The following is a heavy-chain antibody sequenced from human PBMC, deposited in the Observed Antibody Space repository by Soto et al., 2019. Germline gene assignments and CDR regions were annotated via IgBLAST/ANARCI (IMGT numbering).Heavy chain of an antibody. V-gene: IGHV3-74*01. CDR2: INGDGSST. J-gene: IGHJ3*01. Sequence: EVQLVESGGGLVQPGGSLRLSCAASGFTFSSHWMHWVRQAPGKGLVWVSRINGDGSSTTYADSVKGRFTISRDDAKSTLYLQMNSLRAEDTAVYYCARGLEDWGKPTVLWGQGTLVTVSS. D-gene: IGHD3-16*01. CDR3: ARGLEDWGKPTVL. CDR1: GFTFSSHW.